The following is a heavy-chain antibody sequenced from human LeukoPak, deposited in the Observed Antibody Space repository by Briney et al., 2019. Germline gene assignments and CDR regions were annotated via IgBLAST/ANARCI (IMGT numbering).Heavy chain of an antibody. CDR3: ARDFIVGATCFDY. J-gene: IGHJ4*02. D-gene: IGHD1-26*01. CDR1: GHTFTGYY. V-gene: IGHV1-2*02. Sequence: ASVKVSCKASGHTFTGYYMHWVRQAPGQRLEWMGWINPNSGGTNYAQKFQRRVTMPRDTSISTAYMELSRQRSDDTAVYYCARDFIVGATCFDYWGQGTLVTVSS. CDR2: INPNSGGT.